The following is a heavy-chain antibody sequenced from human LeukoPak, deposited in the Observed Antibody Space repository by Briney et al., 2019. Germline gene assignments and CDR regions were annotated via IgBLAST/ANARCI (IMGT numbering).Heavy chain of an antibody. J-gene: IGHJ3*02. CDR3: ARDYYDSSGYDLGVDI. CDR2: INHSGST. CDR1: GGSFSGYY. V-gene: IGHV4-34*01. D-gene: IGHD3-22*01. Sequence: PSETLSLTCAVYGGSFSGYYWSWIRQPPGKGLEWIGEINHSGSTNYNPSLKSRVTISVDTSKNQFSLKLSSVTAADTAVYYCARDYYDSSGYDLGVDIWGQGTMVTVSS.